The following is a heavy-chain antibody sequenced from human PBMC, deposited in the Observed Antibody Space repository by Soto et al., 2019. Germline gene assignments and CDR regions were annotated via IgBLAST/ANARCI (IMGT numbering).Heavy chain of an antibody. CDR3: AGKLPGVVQGGAYGMDV. CDR1: GFTVSTYN. Sequence: PGGSLRLSCAASGFTVSTYNMIWVRQAPVKGLEWVSVTYSGGSTQYADSVKGRFTVSRDNSKNTLYLQMSSLRDEDTAVYYCAGKLPGVVQGGAYGMDVWGRGTLVTVSS. V-gene: IGHV3-53*01. D-gene: IGHD1-7*01. CDR2: TYSGGST. J-gene: IGHJ6*02.